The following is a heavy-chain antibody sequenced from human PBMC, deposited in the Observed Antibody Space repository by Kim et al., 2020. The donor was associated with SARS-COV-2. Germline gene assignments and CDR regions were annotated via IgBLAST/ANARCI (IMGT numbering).Heavy chain of an antibody. CDR1: GFTLSDYW. CDR3: GRRMYSGTYFYFDY. J-gene: IGHJ4*02. Sequence: GSLRLSCAASGFTLSDYWMHWVRQAPGEGLVWVSRISIDGSTTNYADSVKGRFTISRDKAKNTLYLQMNSLRVEDTAIYYCGRRMYSGTYFYFDYWGQG. D-gene: IGHD1-26*01. CDR2: ISIDGSTT. V-gene: IGHV3-74*01.